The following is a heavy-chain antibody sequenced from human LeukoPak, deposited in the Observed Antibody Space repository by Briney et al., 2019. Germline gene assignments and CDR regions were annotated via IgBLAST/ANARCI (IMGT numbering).Heavy chain of an antibody. CDR3: AKPSIAVRPYYMDV. D-gene: IGHD6-6*01. CDR1: GFTFSSYA. CDR2: ISGSGGTT. J-gene: IGHJ6*03. Sequence: GGSLRLSCAASGFTFSSYAMHWVRQAPGKGLEWVSAISGSGGTTSYADSVKGRFTISRDNFKNTLYLQMNGLRAEDTALYYCAKPSIAVRPYYMDVWGKGTTVTVSS. V-gene: IGHV3-23*01.